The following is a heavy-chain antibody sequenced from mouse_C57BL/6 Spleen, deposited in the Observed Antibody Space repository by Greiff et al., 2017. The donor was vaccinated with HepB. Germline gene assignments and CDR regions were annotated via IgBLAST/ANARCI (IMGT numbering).Heavy chain of an antibody. CDR2: IHPNSGST. Sequence: QVHVKQPGAELVKPGASVKLSCKASGYTFTSYWMHWVKQRPGQGLEWIGMIHPNSGSTNYNEKFKSKATLTVDKSSSTAYMQLSSLTSEDSAVYYCAREGLTTVVATRYYYAMDYWGQGTSVTVSS. J-gene: IGHJ4*01. CDR1: GYTFTSYW. D-gene: IGHD1-1*01. V-gene: IGHV1-64*01. CDR3: AREGLTTVVATRYYYAMDY.